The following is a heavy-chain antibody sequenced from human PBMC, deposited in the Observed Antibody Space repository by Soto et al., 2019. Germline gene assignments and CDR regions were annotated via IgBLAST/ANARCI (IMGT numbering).Heavy chain of an antibody. CDR1: GYSFTSYW. D-gene: IGHD6-13*01. Sequence: GESLKISCKGSGYSFTSYWISWVRQMPEKGLEWMGRIDPSDSYTNYSPSFQGHVTISADKSISTAYLQWISLKASDTAMYYCARLLRTAAGNYYYYGMDVWGQGTTVTVSS. V-gene: IGHV5-10-1*01. CDR3: ARLLRTAAGNYYYYGMDV. J-gene: IGHJ6*02. CDR2: IDPSDSYT.